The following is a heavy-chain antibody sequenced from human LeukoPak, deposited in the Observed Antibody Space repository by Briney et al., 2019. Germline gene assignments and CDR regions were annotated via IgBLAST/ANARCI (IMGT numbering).Heavy chain of an antibody. CDR2: ISGSGGST. CDR1: GFTFSSYG. V-gene: IGHV3-23*01. Sequence: GGSLRLSCAASGFTFSSYGMSWVRQAPGKGLEWVSAISGSGGSTYYADSVKGRFTISRDNSKNTLYLQMNSLRAEDTAVYYCAKVGEYQLLLYAFDMWGQGTMVTVSS. J-gene: IGHJ3*02. D-gene: IGHD2-2*01. CDR3: AKVGEYQLLLYAFDM.